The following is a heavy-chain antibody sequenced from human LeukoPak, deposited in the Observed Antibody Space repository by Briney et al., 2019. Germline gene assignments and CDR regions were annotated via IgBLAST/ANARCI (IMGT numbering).Heavy chain of an antibody. J-gene: IGHJ3*02. D-gene: IGHD6-19*01. CDR1: GFTVSSNY. CDR3: ARDGSEYSSGWYEVVCAFDI. V-gene: IGHV3-53*05. CDR2: IYSGGST. Sequence: RPGGSLRLSCAASGFTVSSNYMSWVRQAPGKGLEWVSVIYSGGSTYYADSVKGRFTISRDNSKNTLYLQMNSLRAEDTAVYYCARDGSEYSSGWYEVVCAFDIWGQGTMVTVSS.